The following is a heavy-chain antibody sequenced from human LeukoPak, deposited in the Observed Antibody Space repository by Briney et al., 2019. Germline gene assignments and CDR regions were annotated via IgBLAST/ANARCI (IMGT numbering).Heavy chain of an antibody. J-gene: IGHJ4*02. CDR1: GFTFSRYG. Sequence: PGGSLRLSCAASGFTFSRYGMHWVRQAPGKGLEWVAFIRYDGSNTHYADSVMGRFTISRDNSKNTLYLQMNGLRTEDTAVYYCAKDRNSGYDLEYWGQGTLVTVSS. D-gene: IGHD5-12*01. CDR3: AKDRNSGYDLEY. CDR2: IRYDGSNT. V-gene: IGHV3-30*02.